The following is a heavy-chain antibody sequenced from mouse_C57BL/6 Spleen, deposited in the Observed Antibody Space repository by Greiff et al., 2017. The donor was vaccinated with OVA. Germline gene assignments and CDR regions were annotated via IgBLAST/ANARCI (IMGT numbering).Heavy chain of an antibody. V-gene: IGHV1-50*01. CDR2: IDPSDSYT. CDR1: GYTFTSYW. J-gene: IGHJ2*01. D-gene: IGHD2-5*01. Sequence: VQLQQPGAELVKPGASVKLSCKASGYTFTSYWMQWVNQRPGQGLEWIGEIDPSDSYTNYNQKFKGKATLTVDKSSSTAYRQLSSRTSEDAAVYYCARRDGVYSKDYWGQGTTLTVSS. CDR3: ARRDGVYSKDY.